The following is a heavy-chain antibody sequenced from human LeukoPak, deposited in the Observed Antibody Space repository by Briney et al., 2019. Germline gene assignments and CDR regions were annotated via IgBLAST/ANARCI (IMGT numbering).Heavy chain of an antibody. CDR1: GFTFSSYS. V-gene: IGHV3-48*01. CDR3: AREVGGWVPHFDY. CDR2: ISSSSSTI. D-gene: IGHD6-19*01. Sequence: GGSLRLSCAASGFTFSSYSMNWVRQAPGKGLEWVSYISSSSSTIYYADSVKGRFTISRDSAKNSLYLQMNSLRAEDTAVYYCAREVGGWVPHFDYWGQGTLVTVSS. J-gene: IGHJ4*02.